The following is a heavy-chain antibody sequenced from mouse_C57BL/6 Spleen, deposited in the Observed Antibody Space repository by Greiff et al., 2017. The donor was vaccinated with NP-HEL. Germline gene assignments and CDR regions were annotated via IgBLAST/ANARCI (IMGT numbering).Heavy chain of an antibody. CDR3: ARGEPFDY. J-gene: IGHJ2*01. CDR2: IDPSDSYP. V-gene: IGHV1-59*01. CDR1: GYTFTSYW. Sequence: QVQLQQPGAELVRPGTSVKLSCKASGYTFTSYWMHWVKQRPGQGLEWIGVIDPSDSYPNYNQKFKGKATLTVDTSSSTAYMQLSSLTSEDSAVYYCARGEPFDYWGQGTTLTVSS.